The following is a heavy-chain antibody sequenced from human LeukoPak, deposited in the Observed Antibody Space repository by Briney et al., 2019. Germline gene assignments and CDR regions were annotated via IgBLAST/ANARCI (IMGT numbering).Heavy chain of an antibody. V-gene: IGHV4-30-4*01. D-gene: IGHD3-16*01. CDR1: GGSISSGDYY. J-gene: IGHJ5*02. CDR3: ARGPENYGFDP. Sequence: PSETLSLTCTVSGGSISSGDYYWSWIRQPPGKGLEWIGYLYYSASTYYNPSLKSRVTISVDTSKNQFSLKLSSVTAADTAVYYCARGPENYGFDPWGQGTLVTVSS. CDR2: LYYSAST.